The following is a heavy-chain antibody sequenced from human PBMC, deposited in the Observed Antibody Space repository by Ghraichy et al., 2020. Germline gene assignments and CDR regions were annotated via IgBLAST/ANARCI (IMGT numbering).Heavy chain of an antibody. V-gene: IGHV5-51*01. CDR3: ARQAGGPHHDYFDY. CDR1: GYSFTSNW. D-gene: IGHD3-10*01. CDR2: MYPGESDS. Sequence: GESLNISCKVSGYSFTSNWIGWVRQVPGRGLEWMANMYPGESDSCYSPSFQGQLTISVDKSINTAFLQWGSLKASDTAMYFCARQAGGPHHDYFDYWGQGTLVTVSS. J-gene: IGHJ4*02.